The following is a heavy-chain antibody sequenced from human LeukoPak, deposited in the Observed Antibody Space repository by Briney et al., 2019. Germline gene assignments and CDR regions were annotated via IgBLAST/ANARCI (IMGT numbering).Heavy chain of an antibody. V-gene: IGHV1-69*05. CDR2: IIPIFGTA. Sequence: SVTVSCKASGGTFSSYAISWVRQAPGQGLEWMGGIIPIFGTANYAQKFQGRVTITTDESTSTAYMELSSLRSEDTAVYYCARSAGYSGYDSYYYYYHMDVWGKGTTVTVSS. D-gene: IGHD5-12*01. CDR1: GGTFSSYA. CDR3: ARSAGYSGYDSYYYYYHMDV. J-gene: IGHJ6*03.